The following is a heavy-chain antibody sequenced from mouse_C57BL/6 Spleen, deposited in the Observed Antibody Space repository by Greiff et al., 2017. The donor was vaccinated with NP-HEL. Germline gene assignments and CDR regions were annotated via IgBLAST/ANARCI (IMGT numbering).Heavy chain of an antibody. CDR3: ARGDFTTVVPFDY. V-gene: IGHV7-3*01. CDR1: GFTFTDYY. CDR2: IRNKANGYTT. J-gene: IGHJ2*01. D-gene: IGHD1-1*01. Sequence: EVQGVESGGGLVQPGGSLSLSCAASGFTFTDYYMSWVRQPPGKALEWLGFIRNKANGYTTEYSASVKGRFTISRDNSQSILYLQMNALRAEDSATYYCARGDFTTVVPFDYWGQGTTLTVSS.